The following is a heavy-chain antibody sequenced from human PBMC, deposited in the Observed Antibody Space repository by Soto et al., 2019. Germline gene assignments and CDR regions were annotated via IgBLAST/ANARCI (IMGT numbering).Heavy chain of an antibody. CDR1: GFSFSTYS. CDR3: ARGNIVATMPYVAR. Sequence: EVQLVESGGGLVKPGGSLRLSCAASGFSFSTYSMSWVRQAPGKGLEWVSSISTGTTYTYYADSVKGRLTISRDNAKNSLCLQMSSLRAEDAAVYFCARGNIVATMPYVARWGQGTVVTVSS. D-gene: IGHD5-12*01. J-gene: IGHJ1*01. CDR2: ISTGTTYT. V-gene: IGHV3-21*01.